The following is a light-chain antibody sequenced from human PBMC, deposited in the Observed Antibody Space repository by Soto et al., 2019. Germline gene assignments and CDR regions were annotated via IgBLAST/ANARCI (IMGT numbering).Light chain of an antibody. CDR1: KNDIGVYDF. J-gene: IGLJ2*01. CDR2: EVV. V-gene: IGLV2-8*01. Sequence: QSALTQPPSASGSPGQSVTISCTGTKNDIGVYDFVSWYQHHPGKAPRLIIYEVVQRPSGVPDRFSGSKSGNTASLIISGLQAEDEADYFCCSYADGQTLAFGGGTKVTVL. CDR3: CSYADGQTLA.